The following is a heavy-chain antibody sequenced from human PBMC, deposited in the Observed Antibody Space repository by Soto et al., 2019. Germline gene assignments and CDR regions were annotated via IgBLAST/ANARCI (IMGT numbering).Heavy chain of an antibody. D-gene: IGHD2-8*02. CDR1: GFTFTTYW. Sequence: EVQLVESGGGLVQPGGSLRLSCAASGFTFTTYWMSWVRQAPGKGLEWVANIKQDGSDKYYVDSVKGRFTISRDSATSALYLRMNRLSAEDTAVYYCVRDRSYCTGGTCQDWGQGTLVTVYS. J-gene: IGHJ4*02. CDR2: IKQDGSDK. CDR3: VRDRSYCTGGTCQD. V-gene: IGHV3-7*01.